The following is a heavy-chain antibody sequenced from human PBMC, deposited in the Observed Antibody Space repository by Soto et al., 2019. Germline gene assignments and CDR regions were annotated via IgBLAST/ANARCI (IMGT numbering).Heavy chain of an antibody. Sequence: GASVKVSCKASGYTFTSYAMHWVRQAPGQRLEWMGWINAGNGNTKYSQKFQGRVTITRDTSASTAYMELSSLRSEDTAVYYCARDYDFWIWAWFDPWGQGTLVTVSS. CDR2: INAGNGNT. V-gene: IGHV1-3*01. J-gene: IGHJ5*02. CDR1: GYTFTSYA. CDR3: ARDYDFWIWAWFDP. D-gene: IGHD3-3*01.